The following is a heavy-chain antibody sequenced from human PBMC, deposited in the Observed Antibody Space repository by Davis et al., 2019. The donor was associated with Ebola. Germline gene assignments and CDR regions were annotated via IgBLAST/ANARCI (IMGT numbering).Heavy chain of an antibody. CDR3: ARDSLITGSLPY. D-gene: IGHD1-20*01. Sequence: GESLKISCAASGFTFSSYGMHWVRQAPGKGLEWVAVIWYDGSNKYYADSVKGRFTISRDNSKNTLDLQMNSLRAEDSAVYYCARDSLITGSLPYWGQGTLVTVSS. CDR2: IWYDGSNK. CDR1: GFTFSSYG. J-gene: IGHJ4*02. V-gene: IGHV3-33*01.